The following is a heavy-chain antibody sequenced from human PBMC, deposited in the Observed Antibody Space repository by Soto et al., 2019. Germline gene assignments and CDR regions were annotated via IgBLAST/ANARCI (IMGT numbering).Heavy chain of an antibody. V-gene: IGHV4-31*03. CDR3: ARERFGGTTYYGMDV. J-gene: IGHJ6*02. Sequence: SETLCLTCTVSGGYISSGVYYWSWILQHPGKGLEWIGYIYYCGSTYYNPSLKSRVTISVDTSKNQFSLKLSSVTAADTAVYYCARERFGGTTYYGMDVWGQGTTVTVSS. D-gene: IGHD2-15*01. CDR1: GGYISSGVYY. CDR2: IYYCGST.